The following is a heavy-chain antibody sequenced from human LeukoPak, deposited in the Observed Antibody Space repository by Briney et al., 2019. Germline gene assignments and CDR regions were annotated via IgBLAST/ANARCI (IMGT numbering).Heavy chain of an antibody. CDR3: AHYDSSGYYYALDY. J-gene: IGHJ4*02. CDR2: IYYSGST. CDR1: GGSISSSSYY. V-gene: IGHV4-39*01. D-gene: IGHD3-22*01. Sequence: SETLSLTCTVSGGSISSSSYYWGWIRQPPGKGLEWIGSIYYSGSTYYNPSLKSRVTISVDTSKNQFSLKLSSVTAADTAVYYCAHYDSSGYYYALDYWGQGTLVTVSS.